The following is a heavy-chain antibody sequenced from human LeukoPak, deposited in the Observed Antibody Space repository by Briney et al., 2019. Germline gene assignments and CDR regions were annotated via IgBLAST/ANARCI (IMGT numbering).Heavy chain of an antibody. CDR2: ISWNSGSI. CDR3: AKSMVRGVTILDY. J-gene: IGHJ4*02. CDR1: GFPVDDYA. Sequence: SLRLSCAASGFPVDDYAMHWVRQAPGKGLEWVSGISWNSGSIGYADSVKGRFTISRDNAKNSLYLQMNSLRAEDTALYYCAKSMVRGVTILDYWGQGTLVTVSS. D-gene: IGHD3-10*01. V-gene: IGHV3-9*01.